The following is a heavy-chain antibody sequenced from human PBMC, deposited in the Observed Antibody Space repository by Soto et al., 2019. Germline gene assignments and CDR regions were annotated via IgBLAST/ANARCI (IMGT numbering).Heavy chain of an antibody. CDR1: GGSISSSSYY. Sequence: SETLSLTCTVSGGSISSSSYYWGWIRQPPGKGLEWIGSIYYSGSTYYNPSLKSRVTISVDTSKNQFSLKLSSVTAADTAVYYCARMKLNEYSSSWGYYYYGMDVWGQGTTVTVSS. CDR2: IYYSGST. CDR3: ARMKLNEYSSSWGYYYYGMDV. V-gene: IGHV4-39*01. D-gene: IGHD6-6*01. J-gene: IGHJ6*02.